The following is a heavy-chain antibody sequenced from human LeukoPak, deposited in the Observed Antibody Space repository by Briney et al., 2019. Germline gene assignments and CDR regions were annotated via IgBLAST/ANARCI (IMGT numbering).Heavy chain of an antibody. CDR3: ARALWGIAAASNWFDP. J-gene: IGHJ5*02. CDR1: GGTFSSYA. Sequence: EASVKVSCKASGGTFSSYAISWVRQAPGQGLEWMGGIIPIFGTANYAQKFQGRVTITADKSTSTAYMELSSLRSEDTAVYYCARALWGIAAASNWFDPWGQGTLVTVSS. V-gene: IGHV1-69*06. D-gene: IGHD6-13*01. CDR2: IIPIFGTA.